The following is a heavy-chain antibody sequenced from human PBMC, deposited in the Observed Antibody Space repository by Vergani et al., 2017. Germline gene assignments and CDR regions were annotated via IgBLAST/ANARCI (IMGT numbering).Heavy chain of an antibody. Sequence: VQLVESGGGLVQPGGSLRLSCRGSGFFFGNYGMYWVRQAPGKGLEWVSVISYDGNKKNYADSVKGRFTRSRDNSKNTLYLEMNALRAEDTAVYYCARDFLTRVTTLDYYYMGVWGKGTTVTVSS. CDR3: ARDFLTRVTTLDYYYMGV. CDR1: GFFFGNYG. V-gene: IGHV3-33*05. D-gene: IGHD1-1*01. J-gene: IGHJ6*03. CDR2: ISYDGNKK.